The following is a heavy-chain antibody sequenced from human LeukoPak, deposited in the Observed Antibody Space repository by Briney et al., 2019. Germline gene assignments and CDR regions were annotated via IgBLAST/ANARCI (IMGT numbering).Heavy chain of an antibody. CDR2: IYYSGST. Sequence: SETLSLTCAVYGGSFSGYYWAWIRQPPGKGLEWIASIYYSGSTYYNPSLKSRVTISVDTSRNQFPLKLSSVTAADTAVYYCASLAVAGLSEGYWGQGTLVIVPS. J-gene: IGHJ4*02. D-gene: IGHD6-19*01. CDR1: GGSFSGYY. V-gene: IGHV4-39*01. CDR3: ASLAVAGLSEGY.